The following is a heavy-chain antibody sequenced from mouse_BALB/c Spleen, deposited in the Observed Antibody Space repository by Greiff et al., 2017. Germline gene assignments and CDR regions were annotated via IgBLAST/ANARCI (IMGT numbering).Heavy chain of an antibody. V-gene: IGHV1-9*01. J-gene: IGHJ4*01. CDR2: ILPGSGST. CDR1: GYTFSSYW. D-gene: IGHD1-2*01. Sequence: QVQLQQSGAELMKPGASVKISCKATGYTFSSYWIEWVKQRPGHGLEWIGEILPGSGSTNYNEKFKGKATFTADTTSNTAYMQLSSLTSEDSAVYYCEDNALLRLQRYYAMDYWGQGTSVTVSS. CDR3: EDNALLRLQRYYAMDY.